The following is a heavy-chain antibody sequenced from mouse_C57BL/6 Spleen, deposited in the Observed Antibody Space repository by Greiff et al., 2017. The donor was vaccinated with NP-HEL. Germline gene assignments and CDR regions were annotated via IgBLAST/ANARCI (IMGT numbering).Heavy chain of an antibody. J-gene: IGHJ3*01. CDR3: ARNHDYDEAWFAY. V-gene: IGHV2-2*01. Sequence: VQLVESGPGLVQPSQSLSITCTVSGFSLTSYGVHWVRQSPGKGLEWLGVIWSGGSTDYNAAFISRLSISKDNSKSQVFFKMNSLQADDTAIYYCARNHDYDEAWFAYWGQGTLVTVSA. CDR2: IWSGGST. D-gene: IGHD2-4*01. CDR1: GFSLTSYG.